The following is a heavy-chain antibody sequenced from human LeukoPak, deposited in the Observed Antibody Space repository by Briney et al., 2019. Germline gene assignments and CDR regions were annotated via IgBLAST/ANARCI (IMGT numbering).Heavy chain of an antibody. D-gene: IGHD3-22*01. CDR2: ISSTDTI. CDR1: GFSFNSYN. V-gene: IGHV3-48*01. J-gene: IGHJ6*03. Sequence: GGSLRLSCAASGFSFNSYNANWVRQAPGKGLEWVSYISSTDTIYYADSVKGRFTNSRDSAKNSLSLQMNSLRAEDTAVYFCARAYDGTGSHYYYYMDVWGKGTTVTVSS. CDR3: ARAYDGTGSHYYYYMDV.